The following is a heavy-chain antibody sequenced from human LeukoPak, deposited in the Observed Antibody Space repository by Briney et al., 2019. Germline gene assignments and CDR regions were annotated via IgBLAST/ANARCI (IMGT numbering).Heavy chain of an antibody. V-gene: IGHV4-39*01. J-gene: IGHJ4*02. Sequence: SETLSLTCTVSGDSISSSSSYWGWIRQPPGEGLEWIGSIYYSGSTYYNTSLKSRVTISVDTSKNQFSLKLSSVTAADTAVYYCARRTFRHYDILTGYSPVYQYFDYWGQGTLVTVSS. D-gene: IGHD3-9*01. CDR1: GDSISSSSSY. CDR3: ARRTFRHYDILTGYSPVYQYFDY. CDR2: IYYSGST.